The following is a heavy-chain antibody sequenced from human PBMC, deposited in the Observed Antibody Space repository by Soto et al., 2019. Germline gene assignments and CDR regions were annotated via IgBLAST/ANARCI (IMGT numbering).Heavy chain of an antibody. Sequence: QVQLVQSGAEVKKPGASVKVSCKASGYTFTSYGISWVRQAPGQGLEWMGWISAYNGNTNYAQKLPGRVTMTTDTSPSTAYMELRSLRSDDTAVYYCARDRPTTVTTYRVFDYWGQGTLVTVSS. CDR1: GYTFTSYG. D-gene: IGHD4-17*01. CDR2: ISAYNGNT. CDR3: ARDRPTTVTTYRVFDY. J-gene: IGHJ4*02. V-gene: IGHV1-18*01.